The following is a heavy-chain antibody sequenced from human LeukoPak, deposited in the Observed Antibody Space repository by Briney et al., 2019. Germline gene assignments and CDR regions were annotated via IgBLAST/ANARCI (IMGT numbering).Heavy chain of an antibody. Sequence: GGSLRLSCAASGFDFSIYGMNWVRQAPGKGLEWVGFIRSKAYGGTTEYAASVKGRFTISRDDSESIAYLQMNSLKTEDTAVYYCTRPYCGGDCYAVYYFDYWGQGTLVTVSS. CDR2: IRSKAYGGTT. D-gene: IGHD2-21*01. J-gene: IGHJ4*02. V-gene: IGHV3-49*04. CDR3: TRPYCGGDCYAVYYFDY. CDR1: GFDFSIYG.